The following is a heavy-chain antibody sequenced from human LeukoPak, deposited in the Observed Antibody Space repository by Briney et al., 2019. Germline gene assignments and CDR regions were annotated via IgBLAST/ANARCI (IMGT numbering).Heavy chain of an antibody. CDR3: ARYGSSGYDSAGDY. D-gene: IGHD5-12*01. J-gene: IGHJ4*02. CDR1: GGSISSSSYY. CDR2: IYYSGST. Sequence: SETLSLTCTVSGGSISSSSYYWGWIRQPPGKGLEWMGSIYYSGSTYYNPSLKSRVTISVDTSKNQFSLKLSSVTAADTAVYYSARYGSSGYDSAGDYWGQGTLVTVSS. V-gene: IGHV4-39*07.